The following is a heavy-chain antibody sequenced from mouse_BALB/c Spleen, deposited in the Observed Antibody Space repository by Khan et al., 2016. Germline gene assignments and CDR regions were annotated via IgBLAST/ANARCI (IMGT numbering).Heavy chain of an antibody. CDR3: AREGPMITPDY. J-gene: IGHJ2*01. CDR1: GYTFTSYW. Sequence: VELVESGAELAKPGASVKMSCKASGYTFTSYWMHWVKQRPGQGLEWIGYINPSTGYTEYNQKFKDKATLTADKSSSTAYMQLSSLTSEDSAVYYCAREGPMITPDYWGQGTTLTVSS. V-gene: IGHV1-7*01. CDR2: INPSTGYT. D-gene: IGHD2-4*01.